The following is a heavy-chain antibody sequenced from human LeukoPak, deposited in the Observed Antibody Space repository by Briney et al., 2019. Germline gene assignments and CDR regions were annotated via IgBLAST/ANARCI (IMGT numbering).Heavy chain of an antibody. CDR1: GASISSSSYY. CDR2: LDSDENT. V-gene: IGHV4-39*01. D-gene: IGHD3-16*01. J-gene: IGHJ5*02. Sequence: SETLSLTCTVSGASISSSSYYWGWIRQTPGRGLEWIASLDSDENTYYNAALKGRVTISVDMSLNNFSLRLSSVTAADSGVYYCARQATEYVGGFWFDPWGQGTLVAVSS. CDR3: ARQATEYVGGFWFDP.